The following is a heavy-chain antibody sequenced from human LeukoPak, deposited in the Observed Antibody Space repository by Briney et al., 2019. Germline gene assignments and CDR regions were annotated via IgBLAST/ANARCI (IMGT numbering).Heavy chain of an antibody. D-gene: IGHD1-1*01. CDR1: GGSITSSFY. CDR3: AREGGHNQGWFDP. V-gene: IGHV4-59*01. Sequence: KASETLSLTCTVSGGSITSSFYWSWIRQPPGKGLEWIGYVYYGGRTNYNPSLKSRVTISIDTSKSQFSLKLSSVTAADTAVYYCAREGGHNQGWFDPWGQGTLVTVSS. CDR2: VYYGGRT. J-gene: IGHJ5*02.